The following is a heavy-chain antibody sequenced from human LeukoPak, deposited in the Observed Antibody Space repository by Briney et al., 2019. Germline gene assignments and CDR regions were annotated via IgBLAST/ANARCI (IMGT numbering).Heavy chain of an antibody. V-gene: IGHV4-59*01. CDR3: ARAPAAAGRFDY. CDR2: IYYSGST. J-gene: IGHJ4*02. Sequence: SETLSLTCTVSGGSISSYYWSWIRQPPGKGLEWIGYIYYSGSTNYNPSLKSRVTISVDTSKNQFSLKLSSVTAADTVVYYCARAPAAAGRFDYWGQGTLVTVSS. CDR1: GGSISSYY. D-gene: IGHD6-13*01.